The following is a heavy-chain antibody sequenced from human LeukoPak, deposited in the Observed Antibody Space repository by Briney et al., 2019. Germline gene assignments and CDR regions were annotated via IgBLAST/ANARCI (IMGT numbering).Heavy chain of an antibody. CDR1: GGTFSSYA. V-gene: IGHV1-69*13. CDR2: IIPIFGTA. J-gene: IGHJ4*02. D-gene: IGHD3-22*01. Sequence: GASVKVSCKASGGTFSSYAISWVRQAPGQGLEWMGGIIPIFGTANYAQKFQGRVTITADESTSTAYMELSSLRSEDTAAYYCARVTGDSSGYSPYYFDYWGQGTLVTVSS. CDR3: ARVTGDSSGYSPYYFDY.